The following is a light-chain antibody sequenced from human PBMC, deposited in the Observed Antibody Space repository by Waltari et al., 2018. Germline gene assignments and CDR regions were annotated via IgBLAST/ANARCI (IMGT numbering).Light chain of an antibody. J-gene: IGKJ2*01. CDR2: KAS. CDR3: QQYNSYLYT. V-gene: IGKV1-5*03. Sequence: DIQMTQSPSTLSASVGDRVTITCRASQSISSWLAWYQQKPGKAPKLLIYKASSLESVVPSRFRGSGSGTEFTLTISSLQPDDFATYYCQQYNSYLYTFGQGTKLEIK. CDR1: QSISSW.